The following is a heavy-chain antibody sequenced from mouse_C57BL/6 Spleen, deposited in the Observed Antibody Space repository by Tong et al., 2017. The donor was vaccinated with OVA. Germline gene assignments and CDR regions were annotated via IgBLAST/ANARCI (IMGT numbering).Heavy chain of an antibody. Sequence: EVQLQESGGGLVKPGGSLKLSCAASGFTFSDYGMHWVRQAPEKGLEWVAYISSGSSTIYYADIVKGRFTISRDNAKNTLFLQMTSLRSEDTAMYYCAPNLYGGFAYWGQGTLVTVSA. D-gene: IGHD1-1*02. CDR3: APNLYGGFAY. CDR2: ISSGSSTI. J-gene: IGHJ3*01. V-gene: IGHV5-17*01. CDR1: GFTFSDYG.